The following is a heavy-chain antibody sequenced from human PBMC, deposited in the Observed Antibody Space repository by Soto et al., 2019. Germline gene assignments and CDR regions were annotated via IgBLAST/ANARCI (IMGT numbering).Heavy chain of an antibody. CDR1: GGTFSSYA. D-gene: IGHD6-13*01. V-gene: IGHV1-69*13. J-gene: IGHJ5*02. Sequence: SVKVSCKASGGTFSSYAISWVRQAPGQGLEWMGGIIPIFGTANYAQKFQGRVTITAGESTSTAYMELSSLRSEDTAVYYCARSRIAAAPSWFDPWGQGTLVTVSS. CDR3: ARSRIAAAPSWFDP. CDR2: IIPIFGTA.